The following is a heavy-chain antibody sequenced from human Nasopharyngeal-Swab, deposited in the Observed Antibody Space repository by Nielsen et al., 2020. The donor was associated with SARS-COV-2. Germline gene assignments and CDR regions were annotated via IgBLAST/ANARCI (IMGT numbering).Heavy chain of an antibody. V-gene: IGHV1-3*01. CDR2: INAGNGNT. J-gene: IGHJ4*02. CDR3: ARVDSGGWLFDY. Sequence: ASVKVSCKASGYTFTSYAMHWVRQAPGQRLEWMGWINAGNGNTKYSQKFQGRVTITRDTSASTAYMELSSLRSEDTAVYYCARVDSGGWLFDYWGQGTLVTVSS. CDR1: GYTFTSYA. D-gene: IGHD6-19*01.